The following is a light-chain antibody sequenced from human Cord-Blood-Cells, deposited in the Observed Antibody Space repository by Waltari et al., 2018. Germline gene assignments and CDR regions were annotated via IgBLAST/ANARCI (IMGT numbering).Light chain of an antibody. CDR1: QGVLYSSNNNDY. V-gene: IGKV4-1*01. CDR3: QQYYSTPWT. Sequence: EIVMTQFPDSLAVSLGERATINCTPSQGVLYSSNNNDYLAWYQQKPGQPPKLLIYCASTRESGVPDRFSGSGSGTDFTLTISSLQAEDVAVYYCQQYYSTPWTFGQGTKVEIK. CDR2: CAS. J-gene: IGKJ1*01.